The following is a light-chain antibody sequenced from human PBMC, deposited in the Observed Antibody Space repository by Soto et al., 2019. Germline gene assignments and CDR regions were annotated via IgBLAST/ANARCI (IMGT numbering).Light chain of an antibody. CDR2: DVR. Sequence: QSALTQPASVSGSPGQSITISCTGTGSDIGSYDFVSWYQHHPGKAPKLLIYDVRHRPSGISIRFSGSKSGNTASLAISGLQAEDEAHYYCSSYTDTGTLIVFGGGTKLTVL. V-gene: IGLV2-14*03. J-gene: IGLJ2*01. CDR3: SSYTDTGTLIV. CDR1: GSDIGSYDF.